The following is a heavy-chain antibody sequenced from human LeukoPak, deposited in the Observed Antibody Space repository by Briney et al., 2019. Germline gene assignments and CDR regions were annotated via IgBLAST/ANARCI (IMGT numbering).Heavy chain of an antibody. J-gene: IGHJ4*02. CDR3: ASAPAYESSGYYPWYFDY. CDR2: ISYDGSNK. Sequence: PGRSLRLSCAASGFTFSSYAMHWVRQAPGKGLEWVAVISYDGSNKYYADSVKGRFTISRDNAKNSLYLQMNSLRAEDTAVYYCASAPAYESSGYYPWYFDYWGQGTLVTVSS. D-gene: IGHD3-22*01. V-gene: IGHV3-30-3*01. CDR1: GFTFSSYA.